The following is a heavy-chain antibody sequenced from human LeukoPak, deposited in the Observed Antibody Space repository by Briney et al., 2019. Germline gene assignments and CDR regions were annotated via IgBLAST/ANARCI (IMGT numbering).Heavy chain of an antibody. CDR3: ARQISDYYYYYMDV. CDR2: LYDSGNE. Sequence: PSETLTLTCTVSGGSISTSAFYWGWLRQPPGKGLEWIGSLYDSGNEFYNPSLKSRVTISADTSKNQYSLKLNSVTAADTAMYYCARQISDYYYYYMDVWGEGITVTVSS. CDR1: GGSISTSAFY. D-gene: IGHD2/OR15-2a*01. V-gene: IGHV4-39*01. J-gene: IGHJ6*03.